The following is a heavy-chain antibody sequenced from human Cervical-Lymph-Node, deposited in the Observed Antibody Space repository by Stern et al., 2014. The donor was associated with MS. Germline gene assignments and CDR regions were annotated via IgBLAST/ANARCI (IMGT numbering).Heavy chain of an antibody. D-gene: IGHD2-2*02. J-gene: IGHJ6*02. CDR2: IWYDGSQK. CDR3: ARKIPDYYYYAMDV. Sequence: VQLVESGGGVVQPGGSQRLSCTASGFTFEDYAMEWVRQVPGKGLEWVAMIWYDGSQKYYGDSVRGRFSVSRDNSRNTLYLQMKSLSLEDTAVYYCARKIPDYYYYAMDVWGQGTTGTVS. CDR1: GFTFEDYA. V-gene: IGHV3-33*01.